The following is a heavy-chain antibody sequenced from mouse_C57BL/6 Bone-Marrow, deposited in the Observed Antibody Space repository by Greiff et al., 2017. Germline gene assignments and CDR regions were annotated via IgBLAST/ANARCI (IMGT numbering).Heavy chain of an antibody. V-gene: IGHV1-81*01. CDR2: IYPRSGNT. Sequence: VMLVESGAELARPGASVKLSCKASGYTFTSYGISWVKQRTGQGLEWIGEIYPRSGNTYYNEKFKGKATLTADKSSSTAYMELRSLTSEDSAVYFCARGQLRLLWFAYWGQGTLVTVSA. J-gene: IGHJ3*01. D-gene: IGHD3-2*02. CDR3: ARGQLRLLWFAY. CDR1: GYTFTSYG.